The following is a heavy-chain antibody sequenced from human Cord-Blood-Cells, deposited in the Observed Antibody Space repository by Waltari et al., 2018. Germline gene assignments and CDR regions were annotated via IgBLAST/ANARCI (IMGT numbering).Heavy chain of an antibody. Sequence: QVQLVQSGAEVKKPGSSVKVSCKASGGTFSSYTISWVRQAPGQGLEWMGMIIAILGIANYAQKFQGRVTITADKSTSTAYIELSSLRSEDTVVYYCARGVGYFDYWGQGTLVTVSS. D-gene: IGHD3-3*01. CDR1: GGTFSSYT. V-gene: IGHV1-69*02. CDR3: ARGVGYFDY. J-gene: IGHJ4*02. CDR2: IIAILGIA.